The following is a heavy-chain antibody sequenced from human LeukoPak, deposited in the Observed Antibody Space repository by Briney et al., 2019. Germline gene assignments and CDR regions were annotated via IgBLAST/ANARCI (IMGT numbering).Heavy chain of an antibody. J-gene: IGHJ4*02. CDR3: ARIVVVPAARNVYFDY. CDR1: GFTFSCYL. CDR2: ISSSSSYI. D-gene: IGHD2-2*01. Sequence: PGGSLRLSCEAYGFTFSCYLMTWVRQATGKVLEYVSSISSSSSYIYYETSVQGRFTISRDNAKNSLYLQMNNLRAEDTAVYYCARIVVVPAARNVYFDYWGQGTLVTVSS. V-gene: IGHV3-21*01.